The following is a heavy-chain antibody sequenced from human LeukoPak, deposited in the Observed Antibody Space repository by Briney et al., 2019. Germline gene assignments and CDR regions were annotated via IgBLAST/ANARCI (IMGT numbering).Heavy chain of an antibody. J-gene: IGHJ5*02. V-gene: IGHV4-61*01. Sequence: SETLSLTCTVSGYSISSGYYWGWIRQPPGKGLEWIGYIYYSGSTNYNPSLKSRVTISVDTSKNQFSLKLSSVTAADTAVYYCARVAATDVWFDPWGQGTLVTVSS. CDR2: IYYSGST. D-gene: IGHD2-15*01. CDR3: ARVAATDVWFDP. CDR1: GYSISSGYY.